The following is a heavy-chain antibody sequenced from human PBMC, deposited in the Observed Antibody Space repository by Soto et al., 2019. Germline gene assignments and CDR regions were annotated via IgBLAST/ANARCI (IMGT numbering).Heavy chain of an antibody. J-gene: IGHJ5*02. Sequence: QLQLQESGPGLVKPSETLSLTCTVSGGSISRSSYYWGWIRQPPGQGLEWIGSIYYSGSTYYNPSLKSRVTVYEDTTKSQCPLKLSTVTAAYTAVYYCARHVEWGCNWSDGSGDFGWVAPWGQGTLVTVSS. CDR1: GGSISRSSYY. CDR2: IYYSGST. CDR3: ARHVEWGCNWSDGSGDFGWVAP. D-gene: IGHD2-15*01. V-gene: IGHV4-39*01.